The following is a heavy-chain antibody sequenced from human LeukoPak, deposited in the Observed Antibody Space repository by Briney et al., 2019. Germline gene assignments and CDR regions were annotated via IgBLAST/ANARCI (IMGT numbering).Heavy chain of an antibody. CDR2: IYTSGST. D-gene: IGHD2-2*01. V-gene: IGHV4-4*07. CDR3: ARDTLIVVPAEEEVGWFDP. Sequence: TSETLSLTCTVSGGSISSYYWSWIRQPAGKGLEWIGRIYTSGSTNYNPSLKSRVTMSVDTSKNQFSLKLSSVTAADTAVYYCARDTLIVVPAEEEVGWFDPWGQGTLVTVSS. CDR1: GGSISSYY. J-gene: IGHJ5*02.